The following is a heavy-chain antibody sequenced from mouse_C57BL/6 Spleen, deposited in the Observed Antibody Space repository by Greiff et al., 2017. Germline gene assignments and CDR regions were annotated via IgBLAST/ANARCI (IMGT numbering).Heavy chain of an antibody. CDR2: INPSSGYT. V-gene: IGHV1-4*01. Sequence: QVQLKQSGAELARPGASVKMSCKASGYTFTSYTMHWVKQRPGQGLEWIGYINPSSGYTKYNQKFKDKATLTADKSSSAAYMQLSSLTSDDSAVYYCAREGGTEDYFDYWGQGTTLTVSS. CDR3: AREGGTEDYFDY. J-gene: IGHJ2*01. D-gene: IGHD3-3*01. CDR1: GYTFTSYT.